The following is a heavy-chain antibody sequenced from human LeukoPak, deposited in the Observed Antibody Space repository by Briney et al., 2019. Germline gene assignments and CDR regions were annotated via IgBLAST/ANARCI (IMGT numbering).Heavy chain of an antibody. V-gene: IGHV1-69*19. CDR3: GRVNSDSSGYYIDY. Sequence: SVKVSCKASGGTFSSHAISWVRQAPGQGLEWIGGIIPISATASYAQMFQGRVTITADESTSAAYMELSSLRSEDTAVYYCGRVNSDSSGYYIDYWGQGTLVTVSS. CDR1: GGTFSSHA. CDR2: IIPISATA. J-gene: IGHJ4*02. D-gene: IGHD3-22*01.